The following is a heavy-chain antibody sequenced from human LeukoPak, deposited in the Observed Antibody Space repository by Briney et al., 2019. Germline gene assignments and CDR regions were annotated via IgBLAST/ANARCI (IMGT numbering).Heavy chain of an antibody. CDR2: IYYSGST. CDR3: ARHGSAGTFFDY. CDR1: GGSISSSSYY. J-gene: IGHJ4*02. Sequence: SETLSLTCTVSGGSISSSSYYWGWIRQPPGKGLEWIGSIYYSGSTYYNPSLKSRVIISVDTSKNHFSLKLTSVTAADTAVYYCARHGSAGTFFDYWGQGTLVTVSS. V-gene: IGHV4-39*01. D-gene: IGHD1-1*01.